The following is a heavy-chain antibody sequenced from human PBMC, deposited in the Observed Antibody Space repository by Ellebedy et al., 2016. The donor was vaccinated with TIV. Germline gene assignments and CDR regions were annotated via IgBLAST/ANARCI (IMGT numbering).Heavy chain of an antibody. CDR2: IYSSGGT. CDR1: GFTVSSNY. Sequence: GGSLRLSCAASGFTVSSNYMSWVRQAPGRGLEWVSTIYSSGGTYYAGSVKGRFTISRDNSKNTLYLQMNSLRAEETAVYYCAGGISVAGTSLGFWGQGTLVTVSS. V-gene: IGHV3-53*01. D-gene: IGHD6-19*01. J-gene: IGHJ4*02. CDR3: AGGISVAGTSLGF.